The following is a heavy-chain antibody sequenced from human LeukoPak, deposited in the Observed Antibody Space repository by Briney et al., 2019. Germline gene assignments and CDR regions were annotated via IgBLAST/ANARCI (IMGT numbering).Heavy chain of an antibody. CDR2: ISGSGDST. J-gene: IGHJ5*02. D-gene: IGHD5-12*01. V-gene: IGHV3-23*01. Sequence: GGSLRLSCAASGFTFSYYWMSWVRQAPGKGLEWVSAISGSGDSTNYADSVKGRFTISRDNSKSALYLQMNSLRAEDTAVYYCAREYSGYVPWGQGTLVTVSS. CDR3: AREYSGYVP. CDR1: GFTFSYYW.